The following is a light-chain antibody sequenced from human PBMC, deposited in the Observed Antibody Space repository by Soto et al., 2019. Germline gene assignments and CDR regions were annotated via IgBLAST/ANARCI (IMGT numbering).Light chain of an antibody. CDR3: QQSFGVPYT. Sequence: DIQMTQSPSSLSASVGDRISITCRSSQTIRNNLNWYQRRPGKAPKLLIFAASSLHNGVPPRFSGGGSGTHFTLTITTPQPEDAATYFCQQSFGVPYTFGQGTQVDI. V-gene: IGKV1-39*01. J-gene: IGKJ2*01. CDR2: AAS. CDR1: QTIRNN.